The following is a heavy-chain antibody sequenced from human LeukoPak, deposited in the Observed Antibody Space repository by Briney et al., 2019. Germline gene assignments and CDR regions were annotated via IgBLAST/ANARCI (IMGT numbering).Heavy chain of an antibody. D-gene: IGHD3-10*01. V-gene: IGHV4-34*01. Sequence: PSETLSLTCAVSGGSLCGYYWSWIRQPPGEGLEWVVYIDHSGNTYYNPSLKTRVTISGARSNNQFSMKLSSVTAGNTAVYYCARGAVMVRGVFDYCGQATLVTVYS. J-gene: IGHJ4*02. CDR1: GGSLCGYY. CDR2: IDHSGNT. CDR3: ARGAVMVRGVFDY.